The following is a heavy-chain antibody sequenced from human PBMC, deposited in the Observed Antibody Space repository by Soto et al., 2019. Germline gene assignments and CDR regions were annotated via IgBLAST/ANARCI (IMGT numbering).Heavy chain of an antibody. CDR1: GGTFGSYT. Sequence: ASVKVSCKASGGTFGSYTISWVRQAPGQGLEWMGRIIPILGIANYAQKFQGRVTITADKSTSTAYMELSSLRSEDTAVYYCARDGAAAGDYYYYYGMDVWGQGTTVTVSS. D-gene: IGHD6-13*01. CDR2: IIPILGIA. V-gene: IGHV1-69*04. J-gene: IGHJ6*02. CDR3: ARDGAAAGDYYYYYGMDV.